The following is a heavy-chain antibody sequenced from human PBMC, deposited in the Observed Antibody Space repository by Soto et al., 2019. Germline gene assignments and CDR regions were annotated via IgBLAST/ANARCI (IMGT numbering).Heavy chain of an antibody. Sequence: PGESLKISCQCSGYTFSNFWIGWVRQLPWKGLEWMGIIYPGDHDTRYSPSFHCKVTISADKSINTAYLQWNSLEASDPAFHFCARRPRSSPYYGYWGQSALVSDSS. V-gene: IGHV5-51*01. CDR2: IYPGDHDT. D-gene: IGHD6-13*01. CDR1: GYTFSNFW. CDR3: ARRPRSSPYYGY. J-gene: IGHJ4*02.